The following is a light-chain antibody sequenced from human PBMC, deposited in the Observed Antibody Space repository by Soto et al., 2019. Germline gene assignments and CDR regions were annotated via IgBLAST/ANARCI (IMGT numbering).Light chain of an antibody. Sequence: EIVPTQDTGTLSLSPGERATLSCRASQSVSNNYLAWYQQQPGQAPRLLIHGASNRATGIPDRFSGSGSGTDFTLTSSRLEPEDFAVYYCQQYGSSGTFGQGTKVDIK. CDR2: GAS. V-gene: IGKV3-20*01. J-gene: IGKJ1*01. CDR3: QQYGSSGT. CDR1: QSVSNNY.